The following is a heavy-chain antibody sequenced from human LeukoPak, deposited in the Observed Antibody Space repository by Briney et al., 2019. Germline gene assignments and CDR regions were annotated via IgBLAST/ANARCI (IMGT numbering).Heavy chain of an antibody. CDR1: GGSISSYY. J-gene: IGHJ4*02. Sequence: SETLSLTCTVSGGSISSYYWSWIRQPPGKGLEWIGYIYYSGSTNYNPPLKSRATISVDTSKNQFSLKLSSGTAADTAVYYCARARTLYCSSTSCYLSLRPFVDYWGQGTLVTVSS. V-gene: IGHV4-59*01. CDR2: IYYSGST. D-gene: IGHD2-2*01. CDR3: ARARTLYCSSTSCYLSLRPFVDY.